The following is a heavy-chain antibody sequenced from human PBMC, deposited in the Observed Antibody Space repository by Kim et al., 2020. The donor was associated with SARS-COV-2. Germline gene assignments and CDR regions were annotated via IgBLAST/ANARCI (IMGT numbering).Heavy chain of an antibody. CDR3: ERGPSYYYGSGSPPPRVDV. Sequence: SETLSLSCAVYGGSISGYFWRWIRQPPGKGLEWIGEINHRGSITYNPSLKSRVTISFDTSKEQFSLKLRSVTAADTAVYYCERGPSYYYGSGSPPPRVDVWGKGTTVTVSA. D-gene: IGHD3-10*01. CDR2: INHRGSI. J-gene: IGHJ6*04. CDR1: GGSISGYF. V-gene: IGHV4-34*01.